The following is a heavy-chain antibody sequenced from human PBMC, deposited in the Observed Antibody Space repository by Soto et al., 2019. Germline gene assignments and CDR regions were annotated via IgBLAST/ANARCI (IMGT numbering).Heavy chain of an antibody. CDR2: MNPNMGNT. V-gene: IGHV1-8*01. Sequence: QVQLVQSGAEVKKPGSSVKVSCKASGYTFTSYDINWVRQATGQGLDWLGWMNPNMGNTGDAQKFQGRVTMTRNTSISTAYMELSSLRSEDTAVYYCARGPWVTSFGVVTLSYYFDYWGQGTLVTVSS. J-gene: IGHJ4*02. CDR3: ARGPWVTSFGVVTLSYYFDY. CDR1: GYTFTSYD. D-gene: IGHD3-3*01.